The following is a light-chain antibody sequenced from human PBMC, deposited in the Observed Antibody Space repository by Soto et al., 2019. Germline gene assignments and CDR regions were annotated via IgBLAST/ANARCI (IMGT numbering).Light chain of an antibody. Sequence: QSVLTQPPSVSGSPGQSVTISCTGTKEVATYNRVSWYQQTPGTSPKLLIYDVTKRASGISDRFSGSKSGNTASLTISGLHTDDEGDYYCGLYTIAETVVLGGGTKVTVL. CDR2: DVT. CDR3: GLYTIAETVV. J-gene: IGLJ2*01. CDR1: KEVATYNR. V-gene: IGLV2-18*01.